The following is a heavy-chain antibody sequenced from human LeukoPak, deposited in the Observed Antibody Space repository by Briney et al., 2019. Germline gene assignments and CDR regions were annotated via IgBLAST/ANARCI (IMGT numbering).Heavy chain of an antibody. J-gene: IGHJ6*03. CDR2: IYYSGNT. V-gene: IGHV4-59*01. Sequence: SETLSLTCSVSGDSIKIYYWMWVRQPPGKGLEWIGYIYYSGNTNRSPSLKGRVTISLEQPKKHFSPTLSPLTAADTAVYYCASAVVVPAAFMDVWGKGNTVTVSS. CDR1: GDSIKIYY. D-gene: IGHD2-2*01. CDR3: ASAVVVPAAFMDV.